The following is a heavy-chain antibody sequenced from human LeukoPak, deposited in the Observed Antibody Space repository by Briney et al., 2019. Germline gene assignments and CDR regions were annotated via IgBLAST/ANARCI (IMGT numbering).Heavy chain of an antibody. V-gene: IGHV1-24*01. J-gene: IGHJ3*02. Sequence: ASVKVSCTVSGYTLTELSMHWVRQAPGKGLEWMGGFDPEAGETIYAQKFQGRVTMTEDTSTDTAYMELSSLRSEDTAVYYCATRVEGPNLAYCGGDCYARGAFDIWGQGTMVTVSS. CDR3: ATRVEGPNLAYCGGDCYARGAFDI. CDR2: FDPEAGET. D-gene: IGHD2-21*02. CDR1: GYTLTELS.